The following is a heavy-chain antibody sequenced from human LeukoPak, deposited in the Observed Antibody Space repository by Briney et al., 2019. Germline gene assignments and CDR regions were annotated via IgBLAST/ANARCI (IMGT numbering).Heavy chain of an antibody. CDR1: GYIFTGNY. Sequence: GASVKVSCKASGYIFTGNYMHWVRQAPGQGLEWMGWINPNSGGTNYAQKFQGRVTMTRDTSISTAYMELSRLRSDDTAVYYCARSYYYDSSGYYYTSVWGEPTGPIDYWGQGTLVTVSS. D-gene: IGHD3-22*01. V-gene: IGHV1-2*02. CDR2: INPNSGGT. J-gene: IGHJ4*02. CDR3: ARSYYYDSSGYYYTSVWGEPTGPIDY.